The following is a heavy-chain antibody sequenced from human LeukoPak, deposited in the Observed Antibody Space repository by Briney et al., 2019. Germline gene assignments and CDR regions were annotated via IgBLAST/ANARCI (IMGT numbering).Heavy chain of an antibody. Sequence: HPGGSLRLSCAASGFTFSTYTMYWDRHPPGKRLEWVSIIGNNGGGIHYADSVKGRFTISRDNSKNTLYLQMNSLRAEDTAVYYCASGDYYDGSGYSYYFDYWGQGTLVTVSS. CDR3: ASGDYYDGSGYSYYFDY. CDR1: GFTFSTYT. D-gene: IGHD3-22*01. CDR2: IGNNGGGI. V-gene: IGHV3-23*01. J-gene: IGHJ4*02.